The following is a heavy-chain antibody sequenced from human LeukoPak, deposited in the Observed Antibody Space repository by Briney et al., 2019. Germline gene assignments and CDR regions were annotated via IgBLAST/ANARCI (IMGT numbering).Heavy chain of an antibody. V-gene: IGHV1-46*01. CDR3: ARGGYYYDSSGPLDY. D-gene: IGHD3-22*01. Sequence: ASVRVSCKASGYTFTSYYMHWVRQAPGQGLEWMGIINPSGGSTSYAQKFQGRVTMTRDTSTSTVYMELSSLRSEDTAVYYCARGGYYYDSSGPLDYWGQGTLVTVSS. CDR1: GYTFTSYY. J-gene: IGHJ4*02. CDR2: INPSGGST.